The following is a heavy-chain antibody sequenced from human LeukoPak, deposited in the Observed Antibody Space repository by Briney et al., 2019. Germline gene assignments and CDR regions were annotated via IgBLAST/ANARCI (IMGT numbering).Heavy chain of an antibody. CDR2: IWYDGSRE. D-gene: IGHD3-22*01. CDR3: AKGAGFYYDSSGYYRYLDF. CDR1: GFSFSAYG. J-gene: IGHJ4*02. V-gene: IGHV3-33*06. Sequence: PGGSLRLSCAASGFSFSAYGMHWVRQAPGKGLEWVAVIWYDGSRESYTDSVQGRFTISRDNSKNTLYLQMNSLRAEDTAVYYCAKGAGFYYDSSGYYRYLDFWGQGTLVSVSS.